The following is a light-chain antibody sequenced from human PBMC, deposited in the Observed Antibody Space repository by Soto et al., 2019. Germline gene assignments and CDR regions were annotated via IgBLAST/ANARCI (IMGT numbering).Light chain of an antibody. CDR3: QQYNNYVT. V-gene: IGKV3-15*01. CDR1: QSVSSN. Sequence: EIVMTQSPATLSVSPGERATLSCMASQSVSSNLAWYQHKPGQAPRLLIFGASTRATGIPARFSGSGSGTEFTLTISSLQSEDFAVYYCQQYNNYVTFGQGTRLEIK. CDR2: GAS. J-gene: IGKJ5*01.